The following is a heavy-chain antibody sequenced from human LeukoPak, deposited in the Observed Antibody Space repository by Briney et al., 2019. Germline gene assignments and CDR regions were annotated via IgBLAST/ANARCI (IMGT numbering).Heavy chain of an antibody. J-gene: IGHJ3*02. Sequence: GGSLRLSCAASGFTFSSYWMSWVRQAPGKGLEWVANIKQDGGEKYYVDSVKGRFTISRDNAKNSLYLQMNSLRAEDTAVYYCARANPGYGDYVFDAFDIWGQGTMVTVSS. CDR2: IKQDGGEK. CDR1: GFTFSSYW. V-gene: IGHV3-7*03. CDR3: ARANPGYGDYVFDAFDI. D-gene: IGHD4-17*01.